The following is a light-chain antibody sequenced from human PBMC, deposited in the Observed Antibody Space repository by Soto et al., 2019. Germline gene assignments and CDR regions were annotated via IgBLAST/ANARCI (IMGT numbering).Light chain of an antibody. CDR3: HQFNNWPPGT. Sequence: EIVMTQSPAILSVSPGERATPSCRASQSVGSNFAWYQQKPGQAPRLLMYGPSTRATGLPARFSGSGSGTEFTLTISNLQSEDFAVYYCHQFNNWPPGTFGQGTKV. CDR2: GPS. CDR1: QSVGSN. V-gene: IGKV3-15*01. J-gene: IGKJ1*01.